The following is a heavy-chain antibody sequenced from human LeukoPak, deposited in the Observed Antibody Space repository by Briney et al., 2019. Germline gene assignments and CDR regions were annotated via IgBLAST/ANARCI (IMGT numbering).Heavy chain of an antibody. J-gene: IGHJ4*02. Sequence: GASVKVSCKASGYTFTGYYMHWVRQAPGQGLEWMGWINPNSGGTNYAQKFQGRVTMTRDTSINTAYMELSRLRSDDTAVYYCARDSGSGSYQFDYWGQGTLVTVSS. CDR3: ARDSGSGSYQFDY. CDR2: INPNSGGT. V-gene: IGHV1-2*02. CDR1: GYTFTGYY. D-gene: IGHD1-26*01.